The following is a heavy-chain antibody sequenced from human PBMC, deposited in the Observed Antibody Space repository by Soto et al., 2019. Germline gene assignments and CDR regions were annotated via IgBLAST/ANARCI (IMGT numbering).Heavy chain of an antibody. CDR1: GFTFSDYY. D-gene: IGHD3-3*01. Sequence: QVQLVESGGGLVKPGGSLRLSCAASGFTFSDYYMSWIRQAPGKGLEWVSYISSSSSYTNYADSVKGRFTISRDNAKNSLYLQMNSLRAEDTAVYYCATDLRFLEKVFRLTYGMDVWGQGTTVTVSS. CDR2: ISSSSSYT. V-gene: IGHV3-11*06. J-gene: IGHJ6*02. CDR3: ATDLRFLEKVFRLTYGMDV.